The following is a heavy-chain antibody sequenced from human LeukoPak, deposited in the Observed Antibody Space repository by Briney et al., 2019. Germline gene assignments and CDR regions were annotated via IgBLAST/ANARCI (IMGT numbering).Heavy chain of an antibody. D-gene: IGHD3-10*01. V-gene: IGHV4-59*12. CDR2: IYYSGST. J-gene: IGHJ4*02. CDR3: ARDYLVPGITPY. CDR1: GGSISSYY. Sequence: SETLSLTCTVSGGSISSYYWSWIRQPPGKGLEWIGYIYYSGSTNYNPSLKSRVTMSVDTSKNQFSLKLSSVTAADTAVYYCARDYLVPGITPYWGQGTLVTVSS.